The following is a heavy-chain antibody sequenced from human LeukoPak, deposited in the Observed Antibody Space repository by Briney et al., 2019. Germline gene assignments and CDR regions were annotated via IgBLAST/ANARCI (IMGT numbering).Heavy chain of an antibody. CDR1: GFTFSSYW. V-gene: IGHV3-15*01. D-gene: IGHD1-26*01. CDR3: ATGFSATSHDGY. CDR2: IIQIRNGETA. J-gene: IGHJ4*02. Sequence: GGSLRLSCAASGFTFSSYWMSWVRQTPGRGLEWVGRIIQIRNGETADYADPVKGRFTISRDDSINTLYLQMNSLKTEDTAVYYCATGFSATSHDGYWGQGTLVTVSS.